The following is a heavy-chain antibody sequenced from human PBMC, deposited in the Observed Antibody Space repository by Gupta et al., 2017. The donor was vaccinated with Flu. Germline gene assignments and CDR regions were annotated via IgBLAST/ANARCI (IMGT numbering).Heavy chain of an antibody. CDR1: GFTFSSYS. Sequence: EVQLVESGGGLVKPGGSRRLSCAASGFTFSSYSMTWVRQAPGKGLEWVSSISSSSSYIYYADSVKGRFTISRDNAKNSLYLQMNSLRAEDTAVYYCAREGAVVVVPAEALRGTGMDVWGQGTTVTVSS. CDR3: AREGAVVVVPAEALRGTGMDV. D-gene: IGHD2-2*01. J-gene: IGHJ6*02. CDR2: ISSSSSYI. V-gene: IGHV3-21*01.